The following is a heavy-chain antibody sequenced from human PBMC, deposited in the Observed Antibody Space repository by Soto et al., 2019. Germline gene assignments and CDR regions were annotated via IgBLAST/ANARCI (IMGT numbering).Heavy chain of an antibody. CDR2: ISGSGSTK. D-gene: IGHD3-9*01. CDR3: ARDADDVLTGNEYWFDP. Sequence: EVQLVESGGGLTQPGGSLRLSCVGSGFSFSMYGMNWVRQAPGKGLEWVSHISGSGSTKYYTGSVKGRFIISRDNAKNTLDREMNSLRDEDTAVYYGARDADDVLTGNEYWFDPWGQGTLVTVS. J-gene: IGHJ5*02. CDR1: GFSFSMYG. V-gene: IGHV3-48*02.